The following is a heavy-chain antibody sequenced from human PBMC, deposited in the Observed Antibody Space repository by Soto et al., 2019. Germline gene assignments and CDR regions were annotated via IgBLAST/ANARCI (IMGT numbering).Heavy chain of an antibody. Sequence: EVHLVESGGGLVKPGGSLRLSCAASGFSFSAYSMNWVRQAPGKGLEWVASISSGGTYLHYADSVKGRFSISRDNAENSLYLQMNTLSADDTAIYYCARVLSGPFEYWGQGTLVTVSS. CDR3: ARVLSGPFEY. J-gene: IGHJ4*02. CDR2: ISSGGTYL. V-gene: IGHV3-21*01. D-gene: IGHD2-8*02. CDR1: GFSFSAYS.